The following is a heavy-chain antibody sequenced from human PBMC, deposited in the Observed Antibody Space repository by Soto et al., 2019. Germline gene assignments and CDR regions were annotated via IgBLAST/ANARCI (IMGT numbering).Heavy chain of an antibody. CDR2: IYYSGST. Sequence: SETLSLTCTVSGGSISSGGYYWSWIRQHPGKGLEWIGYIYYSGSTYYNPSLKSRVTISVDTSKNQFSLKLSSVTAADTAVYYCARDLNGYGDQRYFDYWGQGTLVTVSS. V-gene: IGHV4-31*03. CDR1: GGSISSGGYY. J-gene: IGHJ4*02. CDR3: ARDLNGYGDQRYFDY. D-gene: IGHD4-17*01.